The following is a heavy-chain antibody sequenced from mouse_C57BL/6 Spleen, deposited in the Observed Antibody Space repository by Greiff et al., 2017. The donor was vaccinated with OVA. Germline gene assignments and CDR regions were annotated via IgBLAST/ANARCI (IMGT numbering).Heavy chain of an antibody. J-gene: IGHJ2*01. CDR3: ARDYGSSYVAGYYFDY. Sequence: QVQLKQPGAELVRPGTSVKLSCKASGYTFTSYWMHWVKQRPGQGLEWIGVIDPSDSYTNYNQKFKGKATLTVDTSSSTAYMQLSSLTSEDSAVYYCARDYGSSYVAGYYFDYWGQGTTLTVSS. D-gene: IGHD1-1*01. V-gene: IGHV1-59*01. CDR1: GYTFTSYW. CDR2: IDPSDSYT.